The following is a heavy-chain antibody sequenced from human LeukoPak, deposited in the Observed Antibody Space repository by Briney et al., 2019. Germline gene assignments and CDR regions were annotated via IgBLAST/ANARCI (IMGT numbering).Heavy chain of an antibody. CDR1: GFTFSSYA. Sequence: GGSLRLSCAASGFTFSSYAMSWVRQAPGMGLEWVSAISGSGGSTYYADSVKGRFTISRDNSKNTMYLQMNSLRAEDTAVYYCAKVPRYCSSTSCYAGYFEYWGQGTLVTVSS. CDR3: AKVPRYCSSTSCYAGYFEY. D-gene: IGHD2-2*01. V-gene: IGHV3-23*01. CDR2: ISGSGGST. J-gene: IGHJ4*02.